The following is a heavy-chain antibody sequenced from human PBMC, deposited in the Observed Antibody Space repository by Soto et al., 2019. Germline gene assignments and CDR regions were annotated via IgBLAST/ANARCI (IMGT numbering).Heavy chain of an antibody. D-gene: IGHD2-2*01. CDR2: IGAYNGNT. CDR3: ARYGGYCSSTSCQGCNWFDP. J-gene: IGHJ5*02. V-gene: IGHV1-18*04. Sequence: ASVKVSCVASGYTFTIYGIRWVRQAPGHRLEWMGGIGAYNGNTNCAQKLQGRATMTTDTSTSTAYMELRSLRSDETAVYYCARYGGYCSSTSCQGCNWFDPWGQGTLVTVSS. CDR1: GYTFTIYG.